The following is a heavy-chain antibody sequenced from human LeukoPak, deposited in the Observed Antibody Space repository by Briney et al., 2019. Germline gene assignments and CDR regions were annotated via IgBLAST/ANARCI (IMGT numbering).Heavy chain of an antibody. CDR1: GYTFTSYY. Sequence: ASVKVSCKASGYTFTSYYMHWVRQAPGQGLEWMGIINPSGGSTSYAQKFQGRVTMTRDTSTSTVYMELSSLRSEDTAEYYCASDGAYCGGDCYHLLDYWGQGTLVTVSS. CDR3: ASDGAYCGGDCYHLLDY. J-gene: IGHJ4*02. CDR2: INPSGGST. V-gene: IGHV1-46*01. D-gene: IGHD2-21*02.